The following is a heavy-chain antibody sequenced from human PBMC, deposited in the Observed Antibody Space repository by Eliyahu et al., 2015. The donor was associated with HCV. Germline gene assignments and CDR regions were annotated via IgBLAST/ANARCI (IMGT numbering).Heavy chain of an antibody. J-gene: IGHJ4*02. V-gene: IGHV3-30*18. D-gene: IGHD3-9*01. CDR2: ISPDGSTK. CDR1: GFSFGNYG. CDR3: AKEEWSSDWSAPDC. Sequence: QVQLVESGGGVVQPGRXLRXSCAAXGFSFGNYGMHWVRQAPGKGLEWVAVISPDGSTKQYADSVKGRFTISRDNSGNTLHLQMNSLRLEDAAVYYCAKEEWSSDWSAPDCWGQGTLVTVSS.